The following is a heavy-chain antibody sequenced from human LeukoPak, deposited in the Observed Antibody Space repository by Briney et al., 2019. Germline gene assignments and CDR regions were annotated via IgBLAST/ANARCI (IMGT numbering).Heavy chain of an antibody. CDR1: GFTFSSFA. Sequence: PGGSLRLSCTASGFTFSSFAMTRVRQAPGKGLEWVSIICSSGNTYYADSVKGRFTISRDNSKNTLSLQMNSLRAEDTAVYYCAKKHCGTLGCSVRDFDYWGQGTLVTVSS. CDR2: ICSSGNT. V-gene: IGHV3-23*01. D-gene: IGHD2-21*01. CDR3: AKKHCGTLGCSVRDFDY. J-gene: IGHJ4*02.